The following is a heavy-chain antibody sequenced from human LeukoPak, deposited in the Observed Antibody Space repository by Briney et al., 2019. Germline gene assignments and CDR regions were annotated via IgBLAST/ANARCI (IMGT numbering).Heavy chain of an antibody. D-gene: IGHD3-22*01. V-gene: IGHV3-9*01. Sequence: GGSLRLSCSASGFTFDDYAMHWVRQAPGKGLEWVSGISWNSGSIGYADSVKGRFTISRDNAKNSLYLQMNSLRAEDTALYYCAKAPTYYYDSSGYSFDYWGQGTLVTASS. CDR1: GFTFDDYA. CDR3: AKAPTYYYDSSGYSFDY. J-gene: IGHJ4*02. CDR2: ISWNSGSI.